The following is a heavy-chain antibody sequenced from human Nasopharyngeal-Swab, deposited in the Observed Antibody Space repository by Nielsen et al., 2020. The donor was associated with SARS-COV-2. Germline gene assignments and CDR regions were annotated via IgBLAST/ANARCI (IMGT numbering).Heavy chain of an antibody. CDR2: IIPIFGTA. J-gene: IGHJ5*02. Sequence: WVRQAPGQGPEWMGGIIPIFGTANYAQKFQGRVTITADKSTSTAYMELSSLRSEDTAVYYCARVPYYYDSSVVWFDPWGQGTLVTVSS. D-gene: IGHD3-22*01. V-gene: IGHV1-69*06. CDR3: ARVPYYYDSSVVWFDP.